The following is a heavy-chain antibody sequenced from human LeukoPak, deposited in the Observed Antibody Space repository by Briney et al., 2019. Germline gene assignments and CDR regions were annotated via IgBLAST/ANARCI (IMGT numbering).Heavy chain of an antibody. D-gene: IGHD3-22*01. J-gene: IGHJ3*02. V-gene: IGHV3-11*01. CDR1: GFTFRDYF. Sequence: PGGSLRLSCAASGFTFRDYFMSWIRQAPGKGLEWVAYTNTAGNTIYYADSMKGRFTISRDNAKNSLYLQMNTLRAEDTAVYYCARATYDSSAVDAFDICGQGTMVTLSP. CDR3: ARATYDSSAVDAFDI. CDR2: TNTAGNTI.